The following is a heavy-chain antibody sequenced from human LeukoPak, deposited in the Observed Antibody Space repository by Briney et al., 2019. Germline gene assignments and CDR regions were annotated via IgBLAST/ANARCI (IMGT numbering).Heavy chain of an antibody. CDR2: FDPKEGET. Sequence: ASVKVSCKVSGYTLTELSTYWVRQAPGKGLEWMGGFDPKEGETIYAQKFQGRVTIIADTSTSTAYMDLSSLSSDDTAIYYCARDLVSGTTRGPFQHWGQGTLVTVSS. J-gene: IGHJ1*01. CDR3: ARDLVSGTTRGPFQH. V-gene: IGHV1-24*01. CDR1: GYTLTELS. D-gene: IGHD3-10*01.